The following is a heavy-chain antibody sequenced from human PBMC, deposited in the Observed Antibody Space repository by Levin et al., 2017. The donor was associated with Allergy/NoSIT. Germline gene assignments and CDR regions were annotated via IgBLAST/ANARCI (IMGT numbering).Heavy chain of an antibody. CDR2: IKEDGSEK. Sequence: HGESLKISCATSGFSFSSYWMTWVRQAPGKGLEWVANIKEDGSEKYFVDSVKDRFTISRDNAKNSLYLQMNSLRAEDTAVYYCARDTGWLQLQYGIFDNWGQGTLVTVSS. D-gene: IGHD5-24*01. J-gene: IGHJ4*02. CDR3: ARDTGWLQLQYGIFDN. V-gene: IGHV3-7*01. CDR1: GFSFSSYW.